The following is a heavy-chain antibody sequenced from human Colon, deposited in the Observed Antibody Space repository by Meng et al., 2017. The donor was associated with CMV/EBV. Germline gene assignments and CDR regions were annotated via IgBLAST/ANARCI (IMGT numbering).Heavy chain of an antibody. CDR3: ARWPYDYSNHYYFDY. Sequence: ASVKVSCKASGYTFSNYYIHWVRQAPGQGLEWMGLINPRSGSTGYLHKFQGRVTMTRDTSTSTVYMELSSLTSEDTAIYFCARWPYDYSNHYYFDYWGQGTLVTVSS. J-gene: IGHJ4*02. CDR1: GYTFSNYY. V-gene: IGHV1-46*01. D-gene: IGHD4-11*01. CDR2: INPRSGST.